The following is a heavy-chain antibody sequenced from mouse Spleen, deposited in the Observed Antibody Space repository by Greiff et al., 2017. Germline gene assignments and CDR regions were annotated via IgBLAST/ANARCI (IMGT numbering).Heavy chain of an antibody. CDR1: GYSFTSYY. J-gene: IGHJ2*01. V-gene: IGHV1S34*01. D-gene: IGHD4-1*01. Sequence: LVKTGASVKISCKASGYSFTSYYMHWVKQSHGKSLEWIGYISCYNGATSYNQKFKGKATFTVDTSSSTAYMQFNSLTSEDSAVYYCARERTGTFFDYWGQGTTLTVSS. CDR3: ARERTGTFFDY. CDR2: ISCYNGAT.